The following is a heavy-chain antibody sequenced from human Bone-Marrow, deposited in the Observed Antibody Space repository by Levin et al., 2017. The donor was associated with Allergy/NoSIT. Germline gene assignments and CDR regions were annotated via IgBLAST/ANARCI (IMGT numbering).Heavy chain of an antibody. Sequence: PGGSLRLSCAASGFTFSSYAMSWVRQAPGKGLEWVSAISGSGGSTYYADSVKGRFTISRDNSKNTLYLQMNSLRAEDTAVYYCANVYDSSGYYYEGGGVFDYWGQGTLVTVSS. V-gene: IGHV3-23*01. CDR2: ISGSGGST. D-gene: IGHD3-22*01. CDR3: ANVYDSSGYYYEGGGVFDY. CDR1: GFTFSSYA. J-gene: IGHJ4*02.